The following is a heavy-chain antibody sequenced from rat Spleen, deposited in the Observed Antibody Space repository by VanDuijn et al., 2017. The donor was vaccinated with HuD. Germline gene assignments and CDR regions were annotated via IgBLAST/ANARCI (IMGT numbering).Heavy chain of an antibody. J-gene: IGHJ2*01. CDR3: ARGTTEGIDY. Sequence: EVQLVESGGGLVQPGRSLKLSCVASGFTFSDYVMVWVRQAPTKGLEWVATISSEGRSAYYRDSVKGRFTISRDSAKSTLYLQMDSLRSEDTATYYCARGTTEGIDYWGQGVMVTVSS. CDR2: ISSEGRSA. CDR1: GFTFSDYV. D-gene: IGHD1-11*01. V-gene: IGHV5-29*01.